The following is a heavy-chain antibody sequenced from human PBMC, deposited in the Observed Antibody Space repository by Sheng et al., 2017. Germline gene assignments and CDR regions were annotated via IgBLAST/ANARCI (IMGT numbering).Heavy chain of an antibody. V-gene: IGHV3-30*04. CDR2: ISYDGSNK. CDR1: GFTFSSYA. J-gene: IGHJ4*02. D-gene: IGHD1-26*01. CDR3: ARDWWELGSLGY. Sequence: QVQLVESGGGVVQPGRSLRLSCAASGFTFSSYAMHWVRQAPGKGLEWVAVISYDGSNKYYADSVKGRFTISRDNSKNTLYLQMNSLRAEDTAVYYCARDWWELGSLGYWGQGTLVTVSS.